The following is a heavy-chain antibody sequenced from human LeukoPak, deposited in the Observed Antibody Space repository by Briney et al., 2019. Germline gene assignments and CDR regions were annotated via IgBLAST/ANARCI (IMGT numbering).Heavy chain of an antibody. Sequence: SETLSLTCSVSGGSISRYYWSWIRQPPGKGLGWIGYISNSGSTSYNPSLKSRVTISVDASKNQFSLKLTSVTAADTAVYYCARPWGTSPSDWGQGTLVTVSS. D-gene: IGHD3-16*01. CDR3: ARPWGTSPSD. CDR2: ISNSGST. J-gene: IGHJ4*02. CDR1: GGSISRYY. V-gene: IGHV4-59*01.